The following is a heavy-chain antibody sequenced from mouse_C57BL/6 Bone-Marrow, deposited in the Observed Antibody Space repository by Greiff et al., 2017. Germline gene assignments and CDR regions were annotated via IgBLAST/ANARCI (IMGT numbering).Heavy chain of an antibody. D-gene: IGHD2-5*01. Sequence: QVQLQQPGAELVKPGASVKLSCKASGYTFTSYWMHWVKQRPGQGLEWIGMIHPNSGSTNYNEKFKSKAKLTVDKSSSTAYMQLSSLTSEDSAAYYCAREGAYSITWFAYWGQGTLVTVSA. V-gene: IGHV1-64*01. CDR2: IHPNSGST. CDR1: GYTFTSYW. CDR3: AREGAYSITWFAY. J-gene: IGHJ3*01.